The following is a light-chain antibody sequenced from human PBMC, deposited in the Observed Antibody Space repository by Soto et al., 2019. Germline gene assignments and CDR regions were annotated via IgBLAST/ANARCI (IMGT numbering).Light chain of an antibody. CDR1: QSVSSSY. CDR2: GAS. J-gene: IGKJ4*01. CDR3: QQYGSSPRT. V-gene: IGKV3-20*01. Sequence: EIVLTQSPGTLSLSPGERATLSCRARQSVSSSYLAWYQQKPGQAPRLLIYGASSRDTGIPDRFSGSGSGTDFTLTISRLEPEDFAVYYCQQYGSSPRTFGGGPKVEIK.